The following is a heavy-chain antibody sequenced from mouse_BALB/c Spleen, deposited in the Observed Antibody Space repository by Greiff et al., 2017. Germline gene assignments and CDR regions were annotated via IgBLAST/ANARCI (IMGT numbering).Heavy chain of an antibody. CDR2: INPSNGGT. Sequence: QVQLKQSGAELVKPGASVKLSCKASGYTFTSYYMYWVKQRPGQGLEWIGEINPSNGGTNFNEKFKSKATLTVDKSSSTAYMQLSSLTSEDSAVYYCTRWARAYYAMDYWGQGTSVTVSS. V-gene: IGHV1S81*02. D-gene: IGHD3-1*01. J-gene: IGHJ4*01. CDR1: GYTFTSYY. CDR3: TRWARAYYAMDY.